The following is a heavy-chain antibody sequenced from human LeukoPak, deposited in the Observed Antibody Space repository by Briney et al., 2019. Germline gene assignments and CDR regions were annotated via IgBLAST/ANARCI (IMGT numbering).Heavy chain of an antibody. J-gene: IGHJ4*02. CDR2: ISYDGSNK. CDR3: AKGERDGDYFDY. D-gene: IGHD4-17*01. Sequence: GGSLRLSCAASGFTFSSYGMHWVRQAPGKGLEWVAVISYDGSNKYYADSVKGRFTISRDNSKNTLYLQMNSLRAEDTAVYYCAKGERDGDYFDYWGQGTLVTVSS. CDR1: GFTFSSYG. V-gene: IGHV3-30*18.